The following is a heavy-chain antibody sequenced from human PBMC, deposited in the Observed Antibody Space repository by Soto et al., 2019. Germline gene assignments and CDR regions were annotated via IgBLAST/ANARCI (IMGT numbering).Heavy chain of an antibody. CDR2: IWYDGSNK. CDR1: GFTFSSYG. J-gene: IGHJ1*01. V-gene: IGHV3-33*01. CDR3: VRDYDSSGFNSGH. Sequence: GGSLRLSCEAPGFTFSSYGMHWFRQAPGKGLEWVAVIWYDGSNKYYADSVKGRFTISRDNSKNTLYLQMNSLRAEDTAMYYCVRDYDSSGFNSGHWGQGTLVTVPS. D-gene: IGHD3-22*01.